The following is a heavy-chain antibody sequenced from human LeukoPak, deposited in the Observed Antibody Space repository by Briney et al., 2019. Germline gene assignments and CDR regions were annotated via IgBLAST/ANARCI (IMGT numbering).Heavy chain of an antibody. Sequence: PEASVKVSCKASGYTFTSYGISWVRQAPGQGLEWMGWISAYNGNTNYAQKLQGRVTMTTDTSTSTAYMELRSLRSDDTAAYYCARGSNWNYWGLPEFDYWGQGTLVTVSS. V-gene: IGHV1-18*01. CDR1: GYTFTSYG. CDR3: ARGSNWNYWGLPEFDY. J-gene: IGHJ4*02. CDR2: ISAYNGNT. D-gene: IGHD1-7*01.